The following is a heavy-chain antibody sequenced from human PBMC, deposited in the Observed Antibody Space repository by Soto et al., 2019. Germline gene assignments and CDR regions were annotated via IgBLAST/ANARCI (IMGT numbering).Heavy chain of an antibody. CDR3: AHRVLRAVFGLVTTTAIYFDF. J-gene: IGHJ4*02. CDR1: GFSLTTSGVG. Sequence: QITLNESGPTVVKPTETLTLTCTFSGFSLTTSGVGVGWVRQSPGKAPEWLAFIYWDDDKRYSTSLKSRLTITKDTSNNQVVLPMANVDPADTATYYCAHRVLRAVFGLVTTTAIYFDFWGQGTPVVVSS. CDR2: IYWDDDK. V-gene: IGHV2-5*02. D-gene: IGHD3-3*01.